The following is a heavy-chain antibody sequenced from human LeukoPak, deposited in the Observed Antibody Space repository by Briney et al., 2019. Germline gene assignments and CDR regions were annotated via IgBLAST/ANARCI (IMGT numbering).Heavy chain of an antibody. J-gene: IGHJ4*02. CDR1: GGSFSGYY. V-gene: IGHV4-34*01. CDR3: ARTSGYSYGPIDY. D-gene: IGHD5-18*01. Sequence: KPSETLSLTCAVYGGSFSGYYWSWIRQPPGKGLEWIGEINHSGSTNYNPSLKSRVTISVDTSKNQSSLKLSSVTAADTAVYYCARTSGYSYGPIDYWGQGTLVTVSS. CDR2: INHSGST.